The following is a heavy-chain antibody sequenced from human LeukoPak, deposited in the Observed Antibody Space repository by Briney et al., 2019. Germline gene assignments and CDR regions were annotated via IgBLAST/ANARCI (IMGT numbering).Heavy chain of an antibody. D-gene: IGHD3-9*01. CDR3: ASDILTPPFDY. Sequence: GGSLRLSCAASGFSFSTSWMSWVRQAPGKGVEWVATIHVDGSQTFYVDSVRGRFTISRDNAKNSLYLQMNSLRAEDTAVYYCASDILTPPFDYWGQGTLVTVSS. J-gene: IGHJ4*02. CDR1: GFSFSTSW. V-gene: IGHV3-7*01. CDR2: IHVDGSQT.